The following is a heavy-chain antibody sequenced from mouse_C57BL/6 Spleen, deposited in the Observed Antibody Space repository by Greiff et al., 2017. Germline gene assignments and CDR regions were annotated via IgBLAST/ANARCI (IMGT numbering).Heavy chain of an antibody. V-gene: IGHV1-64*01. CDR1: GYTFTSYW. D-gene: IGHD2-3*01. J-gene: IGHJ3*01. CDR3: AREYDGYYAY. CDR2: IHPNSGST. Sequence: QVQLKQPGAELVKPGASVKLSCKASGYTFTSYWMHWVKQRPGQGLEWIGMIHPNSGSTNYNEKFKSKATLTVDKSSSTAYMQLSSLTSEDSAVYYCAREYDGYYAYWGQGTLVTVSA.